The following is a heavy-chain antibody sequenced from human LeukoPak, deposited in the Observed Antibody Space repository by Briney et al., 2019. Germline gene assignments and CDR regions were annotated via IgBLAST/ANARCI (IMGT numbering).Heavy chain of an antibody. CDR1: GFTFSSYA. J-gene: IGHJ4*02. CDR2: IRYDGSNK. V-gene: IGHV3-30*04. CDR3: ASHPQADFDY. Sequence: GRSLRLSCAASGFTFSSYAMHWVRQAPGKGLEWVAFIRYDGSNKYYADSVKGRFTISRDNSKNTLYLQMNSLRAEDTAVYYCASHPQADFDYWGQGTLVTVSS.